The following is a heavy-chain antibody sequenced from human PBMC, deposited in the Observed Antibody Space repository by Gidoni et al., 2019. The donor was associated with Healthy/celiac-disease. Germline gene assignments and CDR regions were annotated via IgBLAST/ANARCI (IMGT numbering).Heavy chain of an antibody. J-gene: IGHJ5*02. Sequence: QVQLQQWGAGLLKPSETLSLTCAVYGGSFSGYYWSWIRQPPGKGLEWIGEINHSGSTNYNPSLKSRVTISVDTSKNQFSLKLSSVTAADTAVYYCARGGPILGGVVKDRWFDPWGQGTLVTVSS. CDR3: ARGGPILGGVVKDRWFDP. CDR1: GGSFSGYY. D-gene: IGHD3-3*01. CDR2: INHSGST. V-gene: IGHV4-34*01.